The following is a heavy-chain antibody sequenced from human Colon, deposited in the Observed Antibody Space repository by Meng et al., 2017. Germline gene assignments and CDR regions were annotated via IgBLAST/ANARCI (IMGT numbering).Heavy chain of an antibody. CDR2: ITGRATRT. Sequence: EVRLLESGGGLVQPVESLRLSCAASGFTFSDYGMSWVRQAPGKGPEWVSAITGRATRTYYADSVQGRFTISRDNPTNTVYLQMTSLTAEDTGVYYCATINWSDYEDYWGQGVLVTVSS. CDR1: GFTFSDYG. J-gene: IGHJ4*02. CDR3: ATINWSDYEDY. D-gene: IGHD1-1*01. V-gene: IGHV3-23*01.